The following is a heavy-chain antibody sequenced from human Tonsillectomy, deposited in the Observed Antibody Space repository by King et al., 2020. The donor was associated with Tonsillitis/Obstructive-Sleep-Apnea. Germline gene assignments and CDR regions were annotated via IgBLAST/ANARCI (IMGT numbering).Heavy chain of an antibody. CDR1: GGSISSGDYY. CDR2: IYYSGST. Sequence: QLQESGPGLVKPSQTLSLTCTVSGGSISSGDYYWNWIRQPPGQGLEWIGYIYYSGSTYYNPSLKSRVTISVDTSKNQFSLKLSSVTAADTAVYYCARDRSAGYGSGTYYGLDVWGQGTTVTVSS. V-gene: IGHV4-30-4*01. CDR3: ARDRSAGYGSGTYYGLDV. J-gene: IGHJ6*02. D-gene: IGHD3-10*01.